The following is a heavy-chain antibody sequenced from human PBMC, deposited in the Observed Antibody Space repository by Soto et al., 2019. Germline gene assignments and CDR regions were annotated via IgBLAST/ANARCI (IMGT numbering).Heavy chain of an antibody. D-gene: IGHD3-9*01. J-gene: IGHJ2*01. V-gene: IGHV3-53*01. CDR2: IFSGGST. CDR3: VFFQAEDGIRDSVPVSAFLLNRSSDL. Sequence: EKGLEWVSVIFSGGSTYYADSVKGRFTISRDDYKNTLYLQMNTLRADDTAVYYCVFFQAEDGIRDSVPVSAFLLNRSSDL.